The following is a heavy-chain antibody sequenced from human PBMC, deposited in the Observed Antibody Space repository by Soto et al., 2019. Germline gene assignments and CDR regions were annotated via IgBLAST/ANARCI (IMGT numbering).Heavy chain of an antibody. V-gene: IGHV4-31*03. D-gene: IGHD1-26*01. Sequence: SETLSLTCTVSGASISSGGYYWSWIRQDPGKGLEWLGYIYDNGTTYYNPSLKSRVSISRDKSKNQFSLKMTSLTAADTAVYYCASAQVGATNWFDPWGQGTKVTVSS. J-gene: IGHJ5*02. CDR2: IYDNGTT. CDR1: GASISSGGYY. CDR3: ASAQVGATNWFDP.